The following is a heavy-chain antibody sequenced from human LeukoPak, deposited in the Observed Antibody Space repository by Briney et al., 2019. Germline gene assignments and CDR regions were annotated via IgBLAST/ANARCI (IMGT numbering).Heavy chain of an antibody. V-gene: IGHV4-34*01. CDR2: INHSGST. J-gene: IGHJ5*02. CDR1: GGSFSGYY. Sequence: SETLSLTCAVYGGSFSGYYWSWIRQPPGKGLEWIGEINHSGSTNYNPSLKSRVTISVDTSKNQFSLELSSVTAADTAVYYCARVRRNWFDPWGQGTLVTVSS. CDR3: ARVRRNWFDP.